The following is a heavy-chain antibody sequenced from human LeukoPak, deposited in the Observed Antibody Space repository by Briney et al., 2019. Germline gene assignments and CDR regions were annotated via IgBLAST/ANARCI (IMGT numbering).Heavy chain of an antibody. CDR3: ARGTLYRGWSYYLDF. D-gene: IGHD6-19*01. CDR1: GDSISLSFYY. CDR2: VYYSGTT. Sequence: SETLSLTCSVSGDSISLSFYYWGWIRQPPGKALEWIGSVYYSGTTSYNPSLKSRVTISVDMSKNHFSLRLRSVTAADTAMYYCARGTLYRGWSYYLDFWGQGSQVTVSS. J-gene: IGHJ4*02. V-gene: IGHV4-39*07.